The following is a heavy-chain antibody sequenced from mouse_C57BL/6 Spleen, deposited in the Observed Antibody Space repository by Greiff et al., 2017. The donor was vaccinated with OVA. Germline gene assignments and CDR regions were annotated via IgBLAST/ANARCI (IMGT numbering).Heavy chain of an antibody. J-gene: IGHJ2*01. D-gene: IGHD6-1*01. CDR3: ARIWQSPGYFDY. CDR2: ISYDGSN. Sequence: DVQLQESGPGLVKPSQSLSLTCSVTGYSITSGYYWNWIRQFPGNNLEWMGYISYDGSNNYNPSLKNRISITRDTSKNQFFLKLNSVTTEDTATYYCARIWQSPGYFDYWGQGTTLTVSS. CDR1: GYSITSGYY. V-gene: IGHV3-6*01.